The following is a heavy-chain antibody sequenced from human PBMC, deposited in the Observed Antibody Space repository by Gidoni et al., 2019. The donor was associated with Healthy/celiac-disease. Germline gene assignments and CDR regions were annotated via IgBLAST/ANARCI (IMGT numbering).Heavy chain of an antibody. CDR1: GGTFSSYA. J-gene: IGHJ6*02. Sequence: QVQLVQSGAEVKTPGSSVKVSCKDSGGTFSSYAISWVRQAPGQGLEWMGGIIPIFGTANYAQKFQGRVTITADESTSTAYMELISLRSDDTAVYYCAREEGEYGNIIYYYGMDVWGQGTTVTVSS. CDR3: AREEGEYGNIIYYYGMDV. CDR2: IIPIFGTA. D-gene: IGHD3-10*01. V-gene: IGHV1-69*01.